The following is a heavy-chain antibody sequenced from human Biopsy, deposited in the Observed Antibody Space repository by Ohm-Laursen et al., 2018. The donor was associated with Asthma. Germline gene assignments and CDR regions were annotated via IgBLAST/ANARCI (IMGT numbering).Heavy chain of an antibody. J-gene: IGHJ5*01. CDR3: ARDLAGHCTSASCYGFDS. Sequence: TLSLTCTVSYGSITSGGYYWTWIRQHPGKGLEWIGFIYYSGSTYYNPSLKSRVSISIDTSKNQFSLKLSSVTAADMALYYCARDLAGHCTSASCYGFDSWGQGAQVTVSS. D-gene: IGHD2-2*01. CDR2: IYYSGST. CDR1: YGSITSGGYY. V-gene: IGHV4-31*03.